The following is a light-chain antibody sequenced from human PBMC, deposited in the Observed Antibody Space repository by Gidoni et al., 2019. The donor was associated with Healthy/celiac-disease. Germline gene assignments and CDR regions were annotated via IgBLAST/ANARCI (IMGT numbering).Light chain of an antibody. Sequence: EIVLTQSPGTLSLSPGERATLSCRASQSVSSGYLAWYQQKPGQAPRLLIYGASSRATGIPDRFSGSVSGTDFTLTISRLEPEDFAVYYCQQYGSSSYTFGQGTKLEIK. CDR3: QQYGSSSYT. J-gene: IGKJ2*01. V-gene: IGKV3-20*01. CDR2: GAS. CDR1: QSVSSGY.